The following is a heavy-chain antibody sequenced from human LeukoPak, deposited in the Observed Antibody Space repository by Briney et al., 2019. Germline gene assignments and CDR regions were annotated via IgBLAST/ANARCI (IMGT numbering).Heavy chain of an antibody. CDR3: ATSGDYYGSGSYLDY. CDR2: ISWDGGST. J-gene: IGHJ4*02. CDR1: GFTFDDYA. D-gene: IGHD3-10*01. Sequence: GGSLRLSCAASGFTFDDYAMHWVRQAPGKGLEWVSLISWDGGSTYYADSVKGRFTTSRDNSKNSLYLQMNSLRAEDTAVYYCATSGDYYGSGSYLDYWGQGTLVTVSS. V-gene: IGHV3-43D*03.